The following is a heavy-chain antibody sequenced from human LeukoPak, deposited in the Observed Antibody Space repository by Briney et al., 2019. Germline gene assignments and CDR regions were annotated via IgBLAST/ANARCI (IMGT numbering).Heavy chain of an antibody. D-gene: IGHD5/OR15-5a*01. Sequence: GGSLRLSCAVSGFTFSDHYMDWVRQPPGKGLEWVDHIRKKANSYTTEYAASVRGRFTISRDDSKSSMYLQMNSLKTEDTAVYYCTRVSPLAYFFDFWGQGTLVTVSS. CDR2: IRKKANSYTT. J-gene: IGHJ4*02. CDR1: GFTFSDHY. V-gene: IGHV3-72*01. CDR3: TRVSPLAYFFDF.